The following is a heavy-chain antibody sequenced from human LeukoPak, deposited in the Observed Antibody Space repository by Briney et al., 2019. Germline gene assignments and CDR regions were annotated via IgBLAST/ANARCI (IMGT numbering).Heavy chain of an antibody. CDR2: INRGGHT. Sequence: PSETLSLTCSMSSGSITAIDNHYWGWIRLPPGKGLEWIGSINRGGHTYYNPPLESRFTISVDTSKNQFSLMVTSVTAADTAVYYCAGQRAWFGEWAFDYWGPGTLVTVSS. D-gene: IGHD3-10*01. V-gene: IGHV4-39*01. J-gene: IGHJ4*02. CDR1: SGSITAIDNHY. CDR3: AGQRAWFGEWAFDY.